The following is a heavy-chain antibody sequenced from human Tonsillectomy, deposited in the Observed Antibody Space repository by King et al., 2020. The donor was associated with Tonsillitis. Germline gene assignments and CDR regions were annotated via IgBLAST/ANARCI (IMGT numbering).Heavy chain of an antibody. CDR2: IYYSGSS. CDR1: SISNYY. J-gene: IGHJ4*02. CDR3: ARHSGSGYFYYDL. V-gene: IGHV4-59*08. Sequence: QLQLKESGPGLVKPSETLSLTCTVSSISNYYWSWIRQPPGKGLEWIGYIYYSGSSNYNPSLKSRVTISVDTSKNQFSLRLTSVTAADTAVYYCARHSGSGYFYYDLWGQGTLVSVSS. D-gene: IGHD3-10*01.